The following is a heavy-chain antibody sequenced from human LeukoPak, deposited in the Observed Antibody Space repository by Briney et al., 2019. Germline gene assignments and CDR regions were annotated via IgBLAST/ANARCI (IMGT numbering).Heavy chain of an antibody. CDR1: GSSISSGSYY. CDR3: ARSVGDEYNWFGP. Sequence: PSETLCLTCTVSGSSISSGSYYWSWIRQPAGKVLEWIGRIYTSGSTNYHPSLKSRVTIAVDTSKNQFSLKLSSVTAADTAVYYCARSVGDEYNWFGPWGQGTLVTVSS. J-gene: IGHJ5*02. D-gene: IGHD3-10*01. V-gene: IGHV4-61*02. CDR2: IYTSGST.